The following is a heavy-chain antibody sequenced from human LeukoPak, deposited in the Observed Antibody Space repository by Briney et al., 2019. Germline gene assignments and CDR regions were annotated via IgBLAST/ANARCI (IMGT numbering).Heavy chain of an antibody. CDR3: ARAITIFEDPLYYFDY. CDR1: GGSFSGYY. D-gene: IGHD3-3*01. V-gene: IGHV4-34*01. Sequence: PSETLSLTCAVYGGSFSGYYWSWIRQPPGKGLECIGEVNHSGSTNYNPSLKSRLTISVDTSKNQFSLKLTSVTAADTAVYYCARAITIFEDPLYYFDYWSQGTLVTVSS. J-gene: IGHJ4*02. CDR2: VNHSGST.